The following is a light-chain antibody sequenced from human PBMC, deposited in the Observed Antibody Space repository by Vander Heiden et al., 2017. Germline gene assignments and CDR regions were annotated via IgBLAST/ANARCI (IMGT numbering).Light chain of an antibody. CDR3: QQAQRFPVT. CDR2: GAS. J-gene: IGKJ5*01. CDR1: QDINNW. Sequence: DIQMPHSPSSVSANVGDRLTLTCPASQDINNWLAWYQQKPGKAPHLLIHGASSLQSGVPSRFSGSGSATDFTLTITSLHPEDFATYYCQQAQRFPVTFGQGTRLESK. V-gene: IGKV1-12*01.